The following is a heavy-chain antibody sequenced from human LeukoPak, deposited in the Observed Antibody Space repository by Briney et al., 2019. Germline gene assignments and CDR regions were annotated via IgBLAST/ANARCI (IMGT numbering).Heavy chain of an antibody. CDR1: GFTFSSYS. J-gene: IGHJ4*02. V-gene: IGHV3-21*01. CDR2: ISSSSSYI. CDR3: ARPQTGYAFDY. Sequence: GGSLSLSCAASGFTFSSYSMNWVRQAPGKGLEWVSSISSSSSYIYYADSVKGRFTISRDNAKNSLYLQMNSLRAEDTAVYYCARPQTGYAFDYWGQGTLVTVSS. D-gene: IGHD1-14*01.